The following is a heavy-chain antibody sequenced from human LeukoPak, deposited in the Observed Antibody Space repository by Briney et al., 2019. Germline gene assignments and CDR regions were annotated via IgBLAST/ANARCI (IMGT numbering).Heavy chain of an antibody. CDR3: ARTPSTVTTPDAFDI. V-gene: IGHV1-2*02. Sequence: ASVKVSCKASGYTFTGYYMHWVRQAPGQGLEWMGWINPNSGGTNYAQKLQGRVTMTTDTSTSTAYMELRSLRSDDTAVYYCARTPSTVTTPDAFDIWGQGTMVTVSS. J-gene: IGHJ3*02. CDR2: INPNSGGT. D-gene: IGHD4-17*01. CDR1: GYTFTGYY.